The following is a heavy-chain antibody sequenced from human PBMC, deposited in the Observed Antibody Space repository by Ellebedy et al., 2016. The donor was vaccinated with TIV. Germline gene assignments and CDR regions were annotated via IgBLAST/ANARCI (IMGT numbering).Heavy chain of an antibody. J-gene: IGHJ4*02. CDR1: GFTFSSYS. V-gene: IGHV3-21*01. Sequence: GESLKISXAASGFTFSSYSMNWVRQAPGKGLEWVSSISSSSSYIYYADSVKGRFTISRDNAKNSLYLQMNSLRAEDTAVYYCARGSVAGTKFGYWGQGTLVTVSS. D-gene: IGHD6-19*01. CDR2: ISSSSSYI. CDR3: ARGSVAGTKFGY.